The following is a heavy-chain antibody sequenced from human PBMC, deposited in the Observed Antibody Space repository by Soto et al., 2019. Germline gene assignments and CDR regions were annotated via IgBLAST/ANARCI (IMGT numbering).Heavy chain of an antibody. CDR3: ARLQFGEGFDY. D-gene: IGHD3-10*01. Sequence: SDTLSLTCAGSGDSISGGGFSWSWIRQPPGKGLEWIGYILHTGGTQYNPSLKSRDSMSVDKSKNQFSLHLTSVTAADTAVYYCARLQFGEGFDYWGQGALVTVSS. CDR2: ILHTGGT. J-gene: IGHJ4*02. CDR1: GDSISGGGFS. V-gene: IGHV4-30-2*01.